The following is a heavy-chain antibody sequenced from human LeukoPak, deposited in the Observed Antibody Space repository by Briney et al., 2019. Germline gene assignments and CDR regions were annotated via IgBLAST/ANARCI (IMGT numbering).Heavy chain of an antibody. CDR3: ARRIVGPGSGGDY. D-gene: IGHD1-26*01. V-gene: IGHV3-7*01. Sequence: GGPLRLSCAASGFTFSSFWMKWVRQAPGKGLKLVANIKQDGSEKYYVDSVQGRFTISRDNAKNSLYLQMNSLRVEDTAVYYCARRIVGPGSGGDYWGQGTPVTVSS. CDR1: GFTFSSFW. CDR2: IKQDGSEK. J-gene: IGHJ4*02.